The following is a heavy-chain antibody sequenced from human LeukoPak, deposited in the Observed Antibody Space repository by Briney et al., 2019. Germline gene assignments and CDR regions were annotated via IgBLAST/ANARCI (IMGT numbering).Heavy chain of an antibody. D-gene: IGHD3-3*01. Sequence: GGSLRLSCVASGFTLSNFWMHWVRQVPGKGLVWVSRINNDGSSTNYVDSVKGRFTISRDNAKNTLYLQVNSLRADDTAVYYCSRGRSGYYSDYWGQGTLVTVSS. V-gene: IGHV3-74*01. CDR3: SRGRSGYYSDY. CDR1: GFTLSNFW. J-gene: IGHJ4*02. CDR2: INNDGSST.